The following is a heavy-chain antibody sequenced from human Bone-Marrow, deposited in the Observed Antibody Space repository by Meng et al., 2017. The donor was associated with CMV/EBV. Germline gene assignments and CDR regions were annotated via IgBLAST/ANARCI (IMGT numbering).Heavy chain of an antibody. J-gene: IGHJ6*02. V-gene: IGHV3-72*01. CDR2: TRNKANSYTT. D-gene: IGHD3-10*01. CDR3: ARVLVVRGKGLYGMDV. Sequence: GESLKISCAASGFTFSDHYMDWVRQAPGKGLEWVGRTRNKANSYTTEYAASVKGRFTISRDDSKNSLYLQMNSLKTEDTAVHYCARVLVVRGKGLYGMDVWGQGTTVTVSS. CDR1: GFTFSDHY.